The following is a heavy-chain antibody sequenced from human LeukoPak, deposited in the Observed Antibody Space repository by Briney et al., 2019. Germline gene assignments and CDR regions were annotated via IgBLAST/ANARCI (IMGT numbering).Heavy chain of an antibody. D-gene: IGHD4-17*01. V-gene: IGHV3-30-3*01. CDR2: ISYDGSNK. J-gene: IGHJ4*02. CDR1: GFTFSSYA. Sequence: QTGGSLRLSCAASGFTFSSYAMSWVRQAPGKGLEWVAVISYDGSNKYYADSVKGRFTISRDNSKNTLYLQMNSLRAEDTAVYYCARGVTVTTPPDYWGQGTLVTVSS. CDR3: ARGVTVTTPPDY.